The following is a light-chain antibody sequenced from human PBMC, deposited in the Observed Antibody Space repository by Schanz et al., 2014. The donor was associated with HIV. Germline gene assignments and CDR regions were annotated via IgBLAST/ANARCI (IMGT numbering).Light chain of an antibody. CDR2: STY. CDR3: TAWDDSLSGYV. V-gene: IGLV1-47*02. Sequence: QSLLTQPPSASGTPGQRVTISCSGSSSNIRSNSVNWYQQFPGTAPKLLIYSTYQRPSGVPDRFSGSKSGTSASLAISGLRSEDEADYYCTAWDDSLSGYVFGTGTKLTVL. CDR1: SSNIRSNS. J-gene: IGLJ1*01.